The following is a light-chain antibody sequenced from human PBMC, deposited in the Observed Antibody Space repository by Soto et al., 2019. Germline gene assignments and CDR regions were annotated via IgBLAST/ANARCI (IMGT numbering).Light chain of an antibody. Sequence: EIVLTQSPGTLSLSPGERATLSCRASQSVSSSYLAWYQQKPGEAPRLLIYGASNRATGIPDRFSGSGSGKNFTLTISRLEPEEFSVYNCQQYVSSHGYTLGQGSKLEIK. CDR2: GAS. J-gene: IGKJ2*01. V-gene: IGKV3-20*01. CDR3: QQYVSSHGYT. CDR1: QSVSSSY.